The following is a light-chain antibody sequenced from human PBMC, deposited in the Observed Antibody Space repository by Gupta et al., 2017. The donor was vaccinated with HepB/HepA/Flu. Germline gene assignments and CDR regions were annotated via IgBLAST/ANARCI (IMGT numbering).Light chain of an antibody. V-gene: IGKV3-20*01. CDR1: QSVDSKY. CDR3: QHFEDSPPGMT. CDR2: ATS. J-gene: IGKJ3*01. Sequence: EIVLTQSPGTLSLSPGERATLSCRPSQSVDSKYLAWYQQKPGQAPRLPIYATSNRLTGVPHRFSGSGSGADFXLTISRXEAEDFAVYYCQHFEDSPPGMTFGXGTRVD.